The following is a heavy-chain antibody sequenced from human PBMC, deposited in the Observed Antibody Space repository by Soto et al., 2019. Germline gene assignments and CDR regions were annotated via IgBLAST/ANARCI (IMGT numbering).Heavy chain of an antibody. D-gene: IGHD3-3*01. CDR2: ISAYNGNT. V-gene: IGHV1-18*01. Sequence: ASVKVSCKASGYTFTSYGISWVRQAPGQGLEWMGWISAYNGNTNYAQKLQGRVTMTTDTSTSTAYMDLRSLRSDDTAVYYCAREAAPPFWSGYWAGGPRHGMDVWGQGTTVTVSS. CDR3: AREAAPPFWSGYWAGGPRHGMDV. CDR1: GYTFTSYG. J-gene: IGHJ6*02.